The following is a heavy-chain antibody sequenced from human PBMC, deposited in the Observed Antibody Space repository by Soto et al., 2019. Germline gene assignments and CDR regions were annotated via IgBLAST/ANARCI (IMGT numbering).Heavy chain of an antibody. CDR2: IAYDESHL. V-gene: IGHV3-30-3*01. J-gene: IGHJ4*02. CDR1: GFTFSNYA. D-gene: IGHD3-10*01. Sequence: QVQLVESGGGVVQPGGSLRLSCAASGFTFSNYAMNWVRQAPGKGLEWLAIIAYDESHLDYADSVKGRFTISRDNSNNTLYLQMSSLLADDTAVYFCARELQPKAIRGVMYYWGQVTLGTVSS. CDR3: ARELQPKAIRGVMYY.